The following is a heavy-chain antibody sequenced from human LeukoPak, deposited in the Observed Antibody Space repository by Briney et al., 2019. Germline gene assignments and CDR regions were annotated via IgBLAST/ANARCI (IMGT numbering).Heavy chain of an antibody. CDR1: GGSIISSSYY. CDR3: ARLWSGLRPPDY. V-gene: IGHV4-39*01. J-gene: IGHJ4*02. D-gene: IGHD3-3*01. CDR2: IYYSGNT. Sequence: PSETLSLTCTVSGGSIISSSYYWGWIRQPPGKGLEWIGSIYYSGNTYYNPSLKSRVTISADTSNNQFYLKLRSVTAADTAVYYCARLWSGLRPPDYWGQGTLVTVSS.